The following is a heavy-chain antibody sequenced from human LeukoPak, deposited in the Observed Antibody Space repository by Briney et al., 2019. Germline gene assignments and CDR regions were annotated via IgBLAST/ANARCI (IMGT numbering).Heavy chain of an antibody. V-gene: IGHV3-30-3*01. Sequence: GGSLRLSCAASGFTFSSYAMHWVRQAPGKGLEWVAVISYDGSNKYYADSVKGRFTISRDNSKNTLYLQMNSLRAEDTAVYYCAIPDRGWGQGTLVTVSS. CDR1: GFTFSSYA. CDR2: ISYDGSNK. J-gene: IGHJ4*02. CDR3: AIPDRG.